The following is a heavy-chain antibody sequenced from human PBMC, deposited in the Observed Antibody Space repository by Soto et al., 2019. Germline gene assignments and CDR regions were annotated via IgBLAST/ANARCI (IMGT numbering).Heavy chain of an antibody. CDR2: ISAHNGNT. CDR3: ARGRYGAY. CDR1: GYTFTSYG. Sequence: QFHLVQSGAEVKKPGASVKVSCKASGYTFTSYGITWVRQAPGQGLEWMGWISAHNGNTDYAQKLQGRVIVTRDTSTSTAYMELRSLISDDTAVYYCARGRYGAYWGQGALVTVSS. D-gene: IGHD3-10*01. J-gene: IGHJ4*02. V-gene: IGHV1-18*01.